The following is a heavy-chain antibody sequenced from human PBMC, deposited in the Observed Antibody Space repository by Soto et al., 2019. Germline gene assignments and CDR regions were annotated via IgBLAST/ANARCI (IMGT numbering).Heavy chain of an antibody. V-gene: IGHV6-1*01. J-gene: IGHJ6*03. Sequence: SQTLSLTCAISGDSVSSNSAAWNWIRQSPSRGLEWLGRTYYRSKWYNDYAVSVKSRITINPDTSKNQFSLQLNSVTPEDTAVYYCARVMVVMGARDYYTDVCGKGTTVTVSS. CDR3: ARVMVVMGARDYYTDV. CDR1: GDSVSSNSAA. D-gene: IGHD2-21*01. CDR2: TYYRSKWYN.